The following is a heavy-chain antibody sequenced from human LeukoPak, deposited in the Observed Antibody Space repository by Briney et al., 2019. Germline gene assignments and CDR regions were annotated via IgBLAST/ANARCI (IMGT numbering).Heavy chain of an antibody. CDR2: IIPIFGTA. CDR3: ARGPVAAASQPYFDY. D-gene: IGHD2-2*01. Sequence: ASVKVSCKASGGTFSSYAISWVRQAPGQGLEWMGGIIPIFGTANYAQKFQGRVTITTDESTSTAYMELSSLRSEDTAVYYCARGPVAAASQPYFDYWGQGTLVTVSS. J-gene: IGHJ4*02. CDR1: GGTFSSYA. V-gene: IGHV1-69*05.